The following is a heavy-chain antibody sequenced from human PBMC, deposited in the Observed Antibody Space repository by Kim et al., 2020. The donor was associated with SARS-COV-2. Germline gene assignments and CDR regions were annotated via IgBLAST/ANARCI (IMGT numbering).Heavy chain of an antibody. Sequence: GESLKISCKGSGYSFTSYWIGWVRQMPGKGLEWMGIIYPGDSDTRYSPSFQGQVTISADKSISTAYLQWSSLKVSDTAMYYCARQFYYDTSGSDYYYGMDVWGQGTTVTVSS. CDR3: ARQFYYDTSGSDYYYGMDV. D-gene: IGHD3-22*01. CDR1: GYSFTSYW. J-gene: IGHJ6*02. V-gene: IGHV5-51*01. CDR2: IYPGDSDT.